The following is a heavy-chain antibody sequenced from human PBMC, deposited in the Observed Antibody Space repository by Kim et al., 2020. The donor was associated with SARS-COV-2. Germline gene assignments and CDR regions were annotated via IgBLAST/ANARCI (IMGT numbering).Heavy chain of an antibody. J-gene: IGHJ4*02. D-gene: IGHD6-13*01. CDR3: ARVAYSSSWRCFDY. CDR1: GGSFSGYY. CDR2: INHSGST. V-gene: IGHV4-34*01. Sequence: SETLSLTCAVYGGSFSGYYWSWIRQPPGKGLEWIGEINHSGSTNYNPSLKSRVTISVDTSKNQFSLKLSSVTAADTAVYYCARVAYSSSWRCFDYWGQGTLVTVSS.